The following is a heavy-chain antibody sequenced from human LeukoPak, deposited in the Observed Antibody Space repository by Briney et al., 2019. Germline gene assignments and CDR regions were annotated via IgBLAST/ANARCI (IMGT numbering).Heavy chain of an antibody. J-gene: IGHJ4*02. CDR1: GYTFTDYF. Sequence: ASVKVSCKAAGYTFTDYFLHWVRQAPGQGLEWMGWINPNSGGTYYAQKFQGRVTMTRDTSIITAYMELSRLRSDDTAVYYCASDGDILTGYLDYWGQGTLVTVSS. V-gene: IGHV1-2*02. D-gene: IGHD3-9*01. CDR2: INPNSGGT. CDR3: ASDGDILTGYLDY.